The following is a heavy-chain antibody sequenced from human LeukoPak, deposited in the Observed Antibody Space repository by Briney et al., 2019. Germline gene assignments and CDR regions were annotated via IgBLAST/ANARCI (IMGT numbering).Heavy chain of an antibody. V-gene: IGHV4-4*02. CDR3: ARDTYGSGSYMGY. CDR2: IHHGGTT. Sequence: PSGTLSLTCAVSGDSVATDTWWSWVRQPPGRGLEWIGDIHHGGTTSYNPSLKTRATLSVDKSKNHFSLKLKSVTAADTAVYYCARDTYGSGSYMGYWGQGTLVTVSS. D-gene: IGHD3-10*01. J-gene: IGHJ4*02. CDR1: GDSVATDTW.